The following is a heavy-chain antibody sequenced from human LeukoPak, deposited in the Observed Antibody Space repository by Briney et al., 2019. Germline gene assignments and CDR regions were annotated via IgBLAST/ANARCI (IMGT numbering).Heavy chain of an antibody. CDR3: ARDLDQYSGRFGGFGHDF. V-gene: IGHV1-18*01. Sequence: ASVKVSCKASGYTFANYGINWVRQAPGQGLEWMGWISAYNGNTNYAQKLQGRVTMTTDTSTSTAYMELRSLRSDDTAVYYCARDLDQYSGRFGGFGHDFWGQGTLVTVSS. D-gene: IGHD1-26*01. J-gene: IGHJ4*02. CDR2: ISAYNGNT. CDR1: GYTFANYG.